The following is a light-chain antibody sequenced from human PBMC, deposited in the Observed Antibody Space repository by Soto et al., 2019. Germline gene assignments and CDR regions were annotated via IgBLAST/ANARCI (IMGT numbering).Light chain of an antibody. J-gene: IGKJ5*01. CDR2: DAS. CDR1: QSISDT. Sequence: IGVTQSPAILSVSPGERVTLSCRASQSISDTLAWYQQKPGQAPRLLIYDASNRATGIPARFSGSGSGTDFTLTISSLEPEDFAVYYCQQRSNWPSITFGQGRRLEIK. V-gene: IGKV3-11*01. CDR3: QQRSNWPSIT.